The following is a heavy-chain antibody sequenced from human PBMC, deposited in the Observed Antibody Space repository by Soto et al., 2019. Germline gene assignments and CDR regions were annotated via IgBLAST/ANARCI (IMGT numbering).Heavy chain of an antibody. CDR3: ASAEGLWSGSDFWWGCDGMDV. CDR2: MNPNSGNT. D-gene: IGHD3-3*01. Sequence: ASVKVSCKASGYTFTSYDINWVRQATGQGLEWMGWMNPNSGNTGYAQKFQGRVTMTRNTSISTAYMELSSLRSEDTAVYYCASAEGLWSGSDFWWGCDGMDVWGQGTTVTVSS. J-gene: IGHJ6*02. CDR1: GYTFTSYD. V-gene: IGHV1-8*01.